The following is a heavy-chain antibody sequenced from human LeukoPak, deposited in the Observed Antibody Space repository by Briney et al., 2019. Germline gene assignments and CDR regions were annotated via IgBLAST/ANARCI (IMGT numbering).Heavy chain of an antibody. V-gene: IGHV3-23*01. Sequence: GGSVRLSCAASGFTFSSYATSWVRQAPGKGLQWVSAISGSGGSTDYADSVKGRFTISRDNSKNTLYLQMNSLRAEDTAVYYCAKLFGIVVVPAAIDYWGQGTLVTVSS. CDR1: GFTFSSYA. D-gene: IGHD2-2*01. CDR3: AKLFGIVVVPAAIDY. CDR2: ISGSGGST. J-gene: IGHJ4*02.